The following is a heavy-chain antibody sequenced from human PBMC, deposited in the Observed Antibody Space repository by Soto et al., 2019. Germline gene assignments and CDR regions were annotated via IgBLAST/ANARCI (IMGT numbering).Heavy chain of an antibody. J-gene: IGHJ5*02. CDR3: AREFSSAHINYVDL. Sequence: QVQLQESGPGRVKPSETLSLTCTVSRFSISIDRYYCTWIRQSPGKGLEWIGYISHTGFTKYNPSLERSDPISVDTSKNQFSLKLRSVTAADTAVYYCAREFSSAHINYVDLWGQGTLVSVSS. CDR2: ISHTGFT. CDR1: RFSISIDRYY. V-gene: IGHV4-61*01. D-gene: IGHD3-16*01.